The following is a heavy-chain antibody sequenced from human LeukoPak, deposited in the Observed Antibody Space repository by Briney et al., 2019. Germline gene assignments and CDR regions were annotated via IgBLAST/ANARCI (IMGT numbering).Heavy chain of an antibody. CDR2: ISGSGGST. Sequence: PGGSLRLSCAASGFPFSSFAMHWVRQAPGKGLEWVSGISGSGGSTHYADSVKGRFTISRDNSKNTLYLQVNSLRAEDTALYYCAKDQTPYGSGSYSPIDYWGQGTLVTVSS. D-gene: IGHD3-10*01. J-gene: IGHJ4*02. V-gene: IGHV3-23*01. CDR1: GFPFSSFA. CDR3: AKDQTPYGSGSYSPIDY.